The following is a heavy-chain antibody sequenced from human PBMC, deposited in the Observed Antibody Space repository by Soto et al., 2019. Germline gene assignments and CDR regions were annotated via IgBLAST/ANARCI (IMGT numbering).Heavy chain of an antibody. J-gene: IGHJ4*02. CDR1: GFTFSSYA. Sequence: GGSLRLSCAASGFTFSSYAMSWVRQAPGKGLEWASAISGSGGSTYYADSVKGRFTISRDNSKNTLYLQMNSLRAEDTAVYYCAKAPITMVRGVIIGTTLTSLYFDYWGQGTLVTVSS. CDR2: ISGSGGST. D-gene: IGHD3-10*01. V-gene: IGHV3-23*01. CDR3: AKAPITMVRGVIIGTTLTSLYFDY.